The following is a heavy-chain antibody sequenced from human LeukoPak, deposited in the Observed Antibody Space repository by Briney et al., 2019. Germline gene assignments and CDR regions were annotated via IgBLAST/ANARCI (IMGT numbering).Heavy chain of an antibody. Sequence: SETLSLTCTVSGGSISSYYWTWIRQPPGKGLEWIGHIYYSGSINYNPSLKSRVTISVDTSKNQLSLKLSSVSAADPAVHYCARREEIVVVTAPYGALDIWGRGAMVTVSS. V-gene: IGHV4-59*08. CDR1: GGSISSYY. J-gene: IGHJ3*02. D-gene: IGHD2-21*02. CDR3: ARREEIVVVTAPYGALDI. CDR2: IYYSGSI.